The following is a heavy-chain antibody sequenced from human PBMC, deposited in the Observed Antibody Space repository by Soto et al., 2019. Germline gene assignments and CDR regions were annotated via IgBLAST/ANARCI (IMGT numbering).Heavy chain of an antibody. V-gene: IGHV4-39*01. Sequence: SETLSLTCTFAGCSSTSSSYCWGWIRQPPGKGLEWIGSIYYSGSTYYNPSLKSRVTISVDTSKNQFSLKLSSVTAADTAVYYCATQEVGGSYVYTFDPWGQGTLVTVSS. J-gene: IGHJ5*02. CDR1: GCSSTSSSYC. CDR2: IYYSGST. D-gene: IGHD1-26*01. CDR3: ATQEVGGSYVYTFDP.